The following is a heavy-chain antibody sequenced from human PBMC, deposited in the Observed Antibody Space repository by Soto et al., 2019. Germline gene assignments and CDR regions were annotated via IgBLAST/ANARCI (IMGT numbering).Heavy chain of an antibody. D-gene: IGHD4-17*01. CDR1: GFTFDDYA. Sequence: PGGSLRLSXAASGFTFDDYAMHWVRQAPGKGLEWVSGISWNSGSIGYADSVKGRFTISRDNAKNSLYLQMNSLRAEDTALYYCAKDINDYGPSEFDYWGQGTLVTVSS. V-gene: IGHV3-9*01. CDR3: AKDINDYGPSEFDY. J-gene: IGHJ4*02. CDR2: ISWNSGSI.